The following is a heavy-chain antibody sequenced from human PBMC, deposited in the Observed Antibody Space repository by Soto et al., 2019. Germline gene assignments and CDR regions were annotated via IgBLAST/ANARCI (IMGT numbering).Heavy chain of an antibody. CDR1: GFTFSSYA. CDR3: AKFKWQQLVPGGDY. Sequence: GGSLRLSCAASGFTFSSYAMSWVRQAPGKGLEWVSAISGSGGSTYYADSVKGRFTISRDNSKNTLYLQMNSLRAEDTAVYYCAKFKWQQLVPGGDYWGQGTLVTVSS. J-gene: IGHJ4*02. CDR2: ISGSGGST. D-gene: IGHD6-13*01. V-gene: IGHV3-23*01.